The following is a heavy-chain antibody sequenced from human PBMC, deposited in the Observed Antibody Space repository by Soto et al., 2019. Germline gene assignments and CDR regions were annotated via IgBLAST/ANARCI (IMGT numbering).Heavy chain of an antibody. V-gene: IGHV3-30*18. J-gene: IGHJ6*02. CDR3: AKDGLPGYGMDV. CDR1: GFTFSSYG. Sequence: QVQLVESGGGVVQPGRSLRLSCAASGFTFSSYGMHWVRQAPGKGLEWVAVISYDGSSKYYADSVKGRFTISRDNSKNTLYLQMNSLRAEDTAVYYCAKDGLPGYGMDVWGQGTTVTVSS. D-gene: IGHD2-21*02. CDR2: ISYDGSSK.